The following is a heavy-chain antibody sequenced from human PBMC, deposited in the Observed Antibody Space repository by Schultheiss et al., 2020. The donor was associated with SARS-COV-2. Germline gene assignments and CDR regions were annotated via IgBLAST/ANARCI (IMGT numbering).Heavy chain of an antibody. CDR2: ISGSGGST. V-gene: IGHV3-23*01. CDR1: GFTFSNYA. J-gene: IGHJ6*02. CDR3: TTDLFYYYGMDV. Sequence: GGSLRLSCAASGFTFSNYAMSWVRQAPGKGLEWVSSISGSGGSTYYADSVKGRFTISRDNSKNTLYLQMNSLKTEDTAVYYCTTDLFYYYGMDVWGQGTTVTVSS.